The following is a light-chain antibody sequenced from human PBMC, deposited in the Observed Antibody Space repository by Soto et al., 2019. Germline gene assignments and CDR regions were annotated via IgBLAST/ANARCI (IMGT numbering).Light chain of an antibody. J-gene: IGLJ1*01. CDR1: SSDVGGYNF. V-gene: IGLV2-14*03. CDR3: CSYTSSTIYV. CDR2: DVS. Sequence: QSALTQPASVSGSPGQSITISCTGTSSDVGGYNFVSWYQQHPGKAPKLMIYDVSNRPSGVSNRFSGSKSGNTASLTISGLQTEYEADYYCCSYTSSTIYVFGTGTKLTVL.